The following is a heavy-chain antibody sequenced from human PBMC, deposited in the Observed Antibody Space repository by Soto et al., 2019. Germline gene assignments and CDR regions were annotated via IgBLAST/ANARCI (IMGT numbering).Heavy chain of an antibody. J-gene: IGHJ4*02. D-gene: IGHD3-10*01. CDR3: AGGWFGEFVYCFDY. CDR2: TSAYNGNT. CDR1: GYTFTSYG. V-gene: IGHV1-18*01. Sequence: QVQLVQSGAEVKKPGASVKVSCKASGYTFTSYGISWVRQAPGQGLEWMGWTSAYNGNTNYAEKLQGRVTMTTDTSASTAYMEQRSLRSDDAAVYYCAGGWFGEFVYCFDYWGQGTLVTVAS.